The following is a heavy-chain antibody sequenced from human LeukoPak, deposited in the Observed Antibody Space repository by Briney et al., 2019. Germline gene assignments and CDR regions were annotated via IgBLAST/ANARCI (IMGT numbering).Heavy chain of an antibody. Sequence: PGGSLRLSCAASGFTFNTYEMNWVRQAPGKGLEWVAVISFDGGNKVYADSVKGRVTISRDNSKNTLSLQMNSLRAEDTAVYYCAKEKGSGSYYNYQYGMDVWGQGTTVTVSS. CDR3: AKEKGSGSYYNYQYGMDV. CDR1: GFTFNTYE. D-gene: IGHD3-10*01. J-gene: IGHJ6*02. CDR2: ISFDGGNK. V-gene: IGHV3-30*18.